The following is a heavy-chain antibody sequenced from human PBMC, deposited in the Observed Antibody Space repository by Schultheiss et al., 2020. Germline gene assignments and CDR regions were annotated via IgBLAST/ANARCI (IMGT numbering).Heavy chain of an antibody. CDR2: INHSGST. V-gene: IGHV4-34*09. D-gene: IGHD3-3*01. CDR1: GGSFSGYY. CDR3: ARDFGGWFDP. Sequence: SETLSLTCAVYGGSFSGYYWSWIRQPPGKGLEWIGEINHSGSTYYNPSLKSRVTISVDTSKNQFSLKLSSVTAADTAVYYCARDFGGWFDPWGQGTLVTVSA. J-gene: IGHJ5*02.